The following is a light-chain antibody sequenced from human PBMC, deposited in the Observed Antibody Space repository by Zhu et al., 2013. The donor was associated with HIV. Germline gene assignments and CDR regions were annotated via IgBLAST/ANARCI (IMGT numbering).Light chain of an antibody. CDR1: NIGTKS. Sequence: SYVVTQPPSLSVAPGKTARITCGGINIGTKSVHWYQQKPGQAPVLVIYDDSDRPSGIPERFSGSNSGNTATLTISRVEAGDEADYYCHVWDSSSDHVVFGGGTKLTVL. V-gene: IGLV3-21*04. CDR2: DDS. CDR3: HVWDSSSDHVV. J-gene: IGLJ2*01.